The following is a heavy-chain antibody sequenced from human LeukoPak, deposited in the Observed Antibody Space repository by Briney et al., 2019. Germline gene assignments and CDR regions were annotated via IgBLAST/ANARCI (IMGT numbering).Heavy chain of an antibody. CDR2: IYYSGST. CDR3: ARDPRGGGYSFDY. CDR1: GDSISSGGYY. J-gene: IGHJ4*02. V-gene: IGHV4-31*03. Sequence: SETLSLTCTVSGDSISSGGYYWSWIRQHPGKGLEWIGYIYYSGSTFYNPSLKSRVTISVDTSKNQFSLRLSPVTAADTAVYYCARDPRGGGYSFDYWGQGTLVTVSS. D-gene: IGHD5-12*01.